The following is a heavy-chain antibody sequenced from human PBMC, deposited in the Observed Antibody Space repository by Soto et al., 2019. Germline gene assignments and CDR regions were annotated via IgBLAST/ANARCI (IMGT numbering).Heavy chain of an antibody. CDR2: ISQSGST. V-gene: IGHV4-34*01. J-gene: IGHJ6*02. Sequence: QVQLQQWGAGLLKPSETLSLTCGVSGGAVIGYHWSWIRQAPGKGLEWIGEISQSGSTNYSPSLKSRVTMSVYTSKKQFSLKLSSVTAADTALYYCATRDSYYGMDFWGQGTTVTVSS. CDR3: ATRDSYYGMDF. CDR1: GGAVIGYH.